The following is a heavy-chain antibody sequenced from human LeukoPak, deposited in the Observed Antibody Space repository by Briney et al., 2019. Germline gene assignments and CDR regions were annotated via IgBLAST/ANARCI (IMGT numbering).Heavy chain of an antibody. D-gene: IGHD3-9*01. V-gene: IGHV3-23*01. CDR2: ISGSGGST. Sequence: PGGSLRLSCAASGFTFSSYAMSWVRQAPGKGLEWVSAISGSGGSTYYADSVKGRFTISRDNSKNTLYLQMNSLRAEDTAVYYCAKSPRYFDWLFHPNDYWGQGTLVTVSS. CDR3: AKSPRYFDWLFHPNDY. CDR1: GFTFSSYA. J-gene: IGHJ4*02.